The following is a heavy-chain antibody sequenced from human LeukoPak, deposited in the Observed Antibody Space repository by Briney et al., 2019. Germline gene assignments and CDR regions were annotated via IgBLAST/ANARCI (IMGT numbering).Heavy chain of an antibody. Sequence: KSGGSLRLSCAASGFTFSSYSMNWVRQAPGKGLEWVSSISSSSSYIYYADSVKGRFSISRDNTKNSLYLQMNSLRAEDTAVYYCARAMGTSYGFWSGSYTVSYYYYMDVWGKGTTVTVSS. CDR3: ARAMGTSYGFWSGSYTVSYYYYMDV. CDR2: ISSSSSYI. J-gene: IGHJ6*03. CDR1: GFTFSSYS. D-gene: IGHD3-3*01. V-gene: IGHV3-21*01.